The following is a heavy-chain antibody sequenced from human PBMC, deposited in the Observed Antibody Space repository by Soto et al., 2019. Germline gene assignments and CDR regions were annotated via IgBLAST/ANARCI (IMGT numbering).Heavy chain of an antibody. D-gene: IGHD1-26*01. Sequence: PGGSLRLSCAASGFTFSSYWMSWVRQAPGKGLEWVANIKQDGSNKYYADSVKGRFTISRDNSKNTLYLQMNSLRAEDTAVYYCARVSFFDPSTTHDAFDIWGQGTMVTVSS. V-gene: IGHV3-7*01. CDR3: ARVSFFDPSTTHDAFDI. CDR2: IKQDGSNK. J-gene: IGHJ3*02. CDR1: GFTFSSYW.